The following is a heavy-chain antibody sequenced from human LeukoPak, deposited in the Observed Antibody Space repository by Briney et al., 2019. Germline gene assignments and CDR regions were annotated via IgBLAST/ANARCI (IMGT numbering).Heavy chain of an antibody. Sequence: GGSLRLSCAASGFTVSSNYMSWVRQAPGKGLEWVSSISYTGTYIYYADSVKGRYTISRDNAQNSLYLQMNSLRAEDTAIYYCVRDRGTYRPIDYWGQGTLVTVSS. CDR2: ISYTGTYI. J-gene: IGHJ4*02. D-gene: IGHD1-26*01. CDR1: GFTVSSNY. V-gene: IGHV3-21*04. CDR3: VRDRGTYRPIDY.